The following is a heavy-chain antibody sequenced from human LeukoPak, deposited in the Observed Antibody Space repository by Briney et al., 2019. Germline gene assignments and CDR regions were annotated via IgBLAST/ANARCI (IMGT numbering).Heavy chain of an antibody. D-gene: IGHD5-18*01. CDR1: GYTFTSYY. CDR3: ASVERGYSYGFDY. CDR2: ISYDGSNK. V-gene: IGHV3-30-3*01. J-gene: IGHJ4*02. Sequence: SCKASGYTFTSYYMHWVRQAPGKGLEWVAVISYDGSNKYYADSVKGRFTISRDNSKNTLYLQMNSLRAEDTAVYYCASVERGYSYGFDYWGQGTLVTVSS.